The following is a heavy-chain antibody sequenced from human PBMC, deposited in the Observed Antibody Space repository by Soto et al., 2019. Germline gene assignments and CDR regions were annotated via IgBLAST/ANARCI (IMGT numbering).Heavy chain of an antibody. CDR2: INAGNGNT. CDR1: GYTFTSYA. V-gene: IGHV1-3*01. J-gene: IGHJ4*02. D-gene: IGHD6-19*01. Sequence: GASVKVSCKASGYTFTSYAMHWVRQAPGQRLEWMGWINAGNGNTKYSQKFQGRVTITRDTSASTAYMKMSSLRSEDTALFYFARSRLFQWKPPQIDYWGQGTLVTVSS. CDR3: ARSRLFQWKPPQIDY.